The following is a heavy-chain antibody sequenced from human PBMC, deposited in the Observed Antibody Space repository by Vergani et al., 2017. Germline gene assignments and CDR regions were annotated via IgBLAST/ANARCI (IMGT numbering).Heavy chain of an antibody. V-gene: IGHV4-39*01. J-gene: IGHJ5*02. CDR2: IYYSGST. CDR3: AGHSTVEWLVKLGWIDP. D-gene: IGHD6-19*01. CDR1: GASIRSSNYY. Sequence: QLQLQESGPGLVKPSATLSLTCSVSGASIRSSNYYWGWIRQPPGKGLEWIAGIYYSGSTYYTPSLKRRVTLSVDTSKNQFSLKLSSVTAADTAVYFCAGHSTVEWLVKLGWIDPWGQGIRVTVP.